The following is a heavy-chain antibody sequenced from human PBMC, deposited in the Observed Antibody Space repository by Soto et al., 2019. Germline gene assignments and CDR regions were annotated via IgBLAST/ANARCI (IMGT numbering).Heavy chain of an antibody. D-gene: IGHD3-10*01. Sequence: SETLSLTCTVSGGSIKTYYWSWIRQSPGKGLEWIGYISYSGSTSYNPSLKSRLTISLNTSKNQFSLKLSSVTAADTAVYYCARGTRATQYYYYFYGMDVWGQGTTVTVSS. CDR3: ARGTRATQYYYYFYGMDV. V-gene: IGHV4-59*01. CDR1: GGSIKTYY. J-gene: IGHJ6*02. CDR2: ISYSGST.